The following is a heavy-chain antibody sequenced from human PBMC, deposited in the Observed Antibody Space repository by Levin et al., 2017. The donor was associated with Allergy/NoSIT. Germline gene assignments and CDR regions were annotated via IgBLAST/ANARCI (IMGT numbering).Heavy chain of an antibody. J-gene: IGHJ3*02. Sequence: GESLKISCAASGFTFSSYDMHWVRQATGKGLEWVSAIGTAGDTYYPGSVKGRFTISRENAKNSLYLQMNSLRAGDTAVYYCARATSRYESSGYYWGDAFDIWGQGTMVTVSS. V-gene: IGHV3-13*01. CDR3: ARATSRYESSGYYWGDAFDI. CDR2: IGTAGDT. D-gene: IGHD3-22*01. CDR1: GFTFSSYD.